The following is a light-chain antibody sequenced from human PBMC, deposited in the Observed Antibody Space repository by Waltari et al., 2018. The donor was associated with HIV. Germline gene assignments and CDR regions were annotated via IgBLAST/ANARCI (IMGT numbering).Light chain of an antibody. V-gene: IGLV1-40*01. Sequence: QSVLTQPPSASGTPGQRVTISCTGSSSNIGASYDIHWYQQLPGTAPKLLIFDNINRPSGVPDRFSGSKFATSASLAITGLQAEDEADYYCQSYDSSLGGFYVFGTGTKVTVL. CDR1: SSNIGASYD. J-gene: IGLJ1*01. CDR2: DNI. CDR3: QSYDSSLGGFYV.